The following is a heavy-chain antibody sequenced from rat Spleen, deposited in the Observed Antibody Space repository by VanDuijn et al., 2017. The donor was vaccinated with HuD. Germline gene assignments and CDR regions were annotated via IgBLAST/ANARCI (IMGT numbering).Heavy chain of an antibody. Sequence: EVQLKESGPGLVQPSQTLSLTCTVSGFSLTDYSVHWVRQPPGKGLEWMGVMWSNGKTHYNSVLKSRLSISRDTSKSQVFLKVNSLQTEDTAIYFCTGSRGGSMYAMDVWGQGTSVTVSS. CDR2: MWSNGKT. J-gene: IGHJ4*01. D-gene: IGHD1-11*01. V-gene: IGHV2S63*01. CDR3: TGSRGGSMYAMDV. CDR1: GFSLTDYS.